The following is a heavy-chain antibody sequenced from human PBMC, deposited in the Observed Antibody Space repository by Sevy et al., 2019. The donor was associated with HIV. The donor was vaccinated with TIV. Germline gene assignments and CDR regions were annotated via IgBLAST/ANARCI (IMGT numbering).Heavy chain of an antibody. CDR3: ARERRAVAGTTYNWFDP. CDR2: INPNSGGT. D-gene: IGHD6-19*01. Sequence: ASVKVSCKASGYTFTGYYMHWVRQAPGQGLEGMGWINPNSGGTNYAQKFQGRVTMTRDTSISTAYMELSRLRSDDTAVYYCARERRAVAGTTYNWFDPWGQGTLVTVSS. J-gene: IGHJ5*02. CDR1: GYTFTGYY. V-gene: IGHV1-2*02.